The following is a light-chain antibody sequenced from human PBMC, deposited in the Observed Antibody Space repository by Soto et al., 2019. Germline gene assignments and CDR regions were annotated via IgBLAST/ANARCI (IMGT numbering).Light chain of an antibody. CDR3: QQRSNWPLT. J-gene: IGKJ4*01. Sequence: EIVLTHSPATLSLSPGEGATLSCRAGQSVSNYLAWYQQKPGQAPRLLIYDASKRATGIPARFSGSGSGTDFTLTISSLEPEDFAVYYCQQRSNWPLTFGGGTKVDI. V-gene: IGKV3-11*01. CDR2: DAS. CDR1: QSVSNY.